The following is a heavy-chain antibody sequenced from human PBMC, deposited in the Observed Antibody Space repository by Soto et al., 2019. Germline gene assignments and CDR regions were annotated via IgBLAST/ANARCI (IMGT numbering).Heavy chain of an antibody. V-gene: IGHV3-33*01. J-gene: IGHJ6*02. Sequence: GGSLRLSCAASGFTFSSYGMHWVRQAPGKGLEWVAVIWYDGSNKYYADSVKGRFTISRDNSKNTLYLQMNSLRAEDTAVYYCARDRLRYFDWLFSPQSYGMDVWGQGTTVTVSS. CDR1: GFTFSSYG. CDR2: IWYDGSNK. D-gene: IGHD3-9*01. CDR3: ARDRLRYFDWLFSPQSYGMDV.